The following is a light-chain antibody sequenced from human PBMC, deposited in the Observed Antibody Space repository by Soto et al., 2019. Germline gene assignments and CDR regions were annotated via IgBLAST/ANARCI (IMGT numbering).Light chain of an antibody. V-gene: IGKV3-15*01. CDR2: GAS. CDR1: QRVSDN. Sequence: EIVMTQSPATLSVSPGERATLSCRASQRVSDNFAWYRQKPGQAPTLLIYGASTRATGIPARFSGSGSGTEFTLTIRRLQSEDFAVYYCPQYNNWPYTFGQGTKLETK. CDR3: PQYNNWPYT. J-gene: IGKJ2*01.